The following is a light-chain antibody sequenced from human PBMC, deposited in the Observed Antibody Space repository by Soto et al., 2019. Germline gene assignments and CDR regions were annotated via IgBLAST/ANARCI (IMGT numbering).Light chain of an antibody. V-gene: IGKV3-11*01. CDR1: QSVSTY. J-gene: IGKJ3*01. Sequence: EIVLTQSPATLDLSPGERDPPSCRASQSVSTYLSWYQQKPCQAPMLLIYDSSKKSTGIPARFSGGGCGTDLPRTIIMREREEFSVYYCQRRSQCPLTFGPRTQV. CDR2: DSS. CDR3: QRRSQCPLT.